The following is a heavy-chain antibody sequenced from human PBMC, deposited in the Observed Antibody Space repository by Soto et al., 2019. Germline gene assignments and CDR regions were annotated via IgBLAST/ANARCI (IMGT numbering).Heavy chain of an antibody. J-gene: IGHJ6*02. CDR1: GGTVSSYA. Sequence: QVQLVQSGAEVKKPGSSVKVSCKASGGTVSSYAISWVRQAPGQGLEWMGGIIPICGTANYAQKFQGRVTITADQSTRTAYMELSSLRSEDPAVYYYATLAPNSVSPPTYYSYGMDVLGQGTTGTVSS. CDR2: IIPICGTA. D-gene: IGHD1-7*01. CDR3: ATLAPNSVSPPTYYSYGMDV. V-gene: IGHV1-69*01.